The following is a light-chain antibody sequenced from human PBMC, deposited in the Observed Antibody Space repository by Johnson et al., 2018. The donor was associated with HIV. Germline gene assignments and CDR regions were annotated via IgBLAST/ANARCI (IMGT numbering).Light chain of an antibody. Sequence: QPVLTQPPSVSAAPGQKVTISCSGSSSNIGNNYVSWYQQVPGTAPKLLIYDNNRRPSGIPDRFSGSKSGTSATLGITGLQTGDEADYYCGTWDSSLSANVFGTVTKVTVL. J-gene: IGLJ1*01. CDR2: DNN. CDR3: GTWDSSLSANV. V-gene: IGLV1-51*01. CDR1: SSNIGNNY.